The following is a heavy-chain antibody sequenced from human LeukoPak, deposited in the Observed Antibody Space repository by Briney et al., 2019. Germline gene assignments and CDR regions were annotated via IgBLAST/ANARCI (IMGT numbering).Heavy chain of an antibody. D-gene: IGHD7-27*01. CDR2: INEDGSTT. Sequence: GGSLRLSCAASGFTFSSYAMNWVRQAPGKGLVWVSRINEDGSTTNHADSVKGRFTVSRDNSKNTLFLQMNSLRAEDTAVYYCAKDGGLWVSAHWGDSWGRGTLVTVSS. J-gene: IGHJ4*02. CDR3: AKDGGLWVSAHWGDS. CDR1: GFTFSSYA. V-gene: IGHV3-23*01.